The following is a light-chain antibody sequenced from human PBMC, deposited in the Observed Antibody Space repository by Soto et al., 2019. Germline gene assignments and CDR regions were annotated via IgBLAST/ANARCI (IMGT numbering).Light chain of an antibody. V-gene: IGKV3-20*01. J-gene: IGKJ1*01. Sequence: IVLTQSPGTLSLSPGEGLTLSCRASQTVTSSYLAWYQHKPGQAPRLLIYGGSTKATGTPDRFSGSGSGTEFTLSISRLQSEDYTVYYCQQYNKWPLTFGQGTKVEI. CDR2: GGS. CDR3: QQYNKWPLT. CDR1: QTVTSSY.